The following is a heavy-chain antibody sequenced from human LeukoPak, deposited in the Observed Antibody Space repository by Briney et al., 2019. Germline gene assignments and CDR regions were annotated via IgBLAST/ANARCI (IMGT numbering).Heavy chain of an antibody. J-gene: IGHJ6*02. CDR2: IYYSGST. V-gene: IGHV4-30-4*02. CDR1: GGSISSGDYY. CDR3: ARGRSNYYGMDV. D-gene: IGHD1-26*01. Sequence: SETLSLTCTVSGGSISSGDYYWSWIRQPPGKGLEWIGYIYYSGSTYYNPSLKSRVTMSVDTSKNLFSLKVSSVTAADTAVYYCARGRSNYYGMDVWGQGTTVTVSS.